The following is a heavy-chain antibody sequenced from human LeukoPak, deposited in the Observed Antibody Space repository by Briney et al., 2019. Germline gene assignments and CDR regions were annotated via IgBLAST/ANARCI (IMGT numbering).Heavy chain of an antibody. J-gene: IGHJ6*02. Sequence: PGGSLRLSCAASGFTFSSYAMHWVRQAPGKELEWVAVISYDGSNKYYADSVKGRFTISRDNSKDTLYLQMNSLRAEDTAVYYCARVHDDSSGYYFFYYYYYGMDVWGQGTTVTVSS. CDR2: ISYDGSNK. CDR3: ARVHDDSSGYYFFYYYYYGMDV. CDR1: GFTFSSYA. V-gene: IGHV3-30-3*01. D-gene: IGHD3-22*01.